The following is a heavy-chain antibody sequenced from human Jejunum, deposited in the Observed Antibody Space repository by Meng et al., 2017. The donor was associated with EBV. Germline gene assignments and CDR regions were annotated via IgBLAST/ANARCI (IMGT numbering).Heavy chain of an antibody. J-gene: IGHJ5*02. CDR3: ARVRPGGGWFDP. D-gene: IGHD2-8*02. CDR2: INTNTGYP. V-gene: IGHV7-4-1*02. Sequence: VLLVSCRSEVKKPGVSVKVSCKASGYTFTSSGINWVRQAPGQGLEWMGWINTNTGYPTYAQDFTGRFVFSLDTSVSTAYLQITSLSTEDNAVYYCARVRPGGGWFDPWGQGTLVTVSS. CDR1: GYTFTSSG.